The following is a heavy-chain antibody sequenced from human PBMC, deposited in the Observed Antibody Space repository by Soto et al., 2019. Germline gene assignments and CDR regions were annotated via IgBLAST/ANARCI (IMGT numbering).Heavy chain of an antibody. Sequence: GESLKISCAASGFTFSSYGMHWVRQAPGKGLEWVAVIWYDGSNKYYADSVKGRFTISRDNSKNTLYLQMNSLRAEDTAVYYCARALLPYYYDSSGYYLGDYWGQGTLVTVSS. J-gene: IGHJ4*02. CDR1: GFTFSSYG. D-gene: IGHD3-22*01. CDR3: ARALLPYYYDSSGYYLGDY. CDR2: IWYDGSNK. V-gene: IGHV3-33*01.